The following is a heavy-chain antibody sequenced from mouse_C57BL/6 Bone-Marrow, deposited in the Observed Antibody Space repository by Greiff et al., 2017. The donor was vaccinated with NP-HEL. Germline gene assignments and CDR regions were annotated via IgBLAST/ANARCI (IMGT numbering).Heavy chain of an antibody. CDR3: ARERDRAY. D-gene: IGHD3-3*01. J-gene: IGHJ3*01. CDR1: GYAFSSSW. V-gene: IGHV1-82*01. CDR2: IYPGDGDT. Sequence: VQLQQSGPELVKPGASVKISCKASGYAFSSSWMNWVKQRPGKGLEWIGRIYPGDGDTNYNGKFKGKATLTADKSSSTAYMQLSSLTSEDSAVYFCARERDRAYWGQGTLVTVSA.